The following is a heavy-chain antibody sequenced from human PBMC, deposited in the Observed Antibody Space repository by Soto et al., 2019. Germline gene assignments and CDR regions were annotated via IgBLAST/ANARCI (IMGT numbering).Heavy chain of an antibody. D-gene: IGHD3-10*01. CDR2: INHSGST. CDR3: ARGGRGYYGSGSYYKPIGY. Sequence: SETLSLTCAVYGGSFSGYYWSWIRQPPGKGLEWIGEINHSGSTNYNPSLKSRVTISVDTSKNQFSLKLSSVTAADTAVYYCARGGRGYYGSGSYYKPIGYWGQGTLVTVSS. V-gene: IGHV4-34*01. CDR1: GGSFSGYY. J-gene: IGHJ4*02.